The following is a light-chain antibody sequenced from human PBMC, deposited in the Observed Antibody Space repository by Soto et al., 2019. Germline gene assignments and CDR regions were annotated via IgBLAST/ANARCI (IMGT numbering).Light chain of an antibody. CDR3: CSYTSSSSLV. V-gene: IGLV2-14*03. J-gene: IGLJ1*01. CDR1: SSDVGAYNY. CDR2: DVT. Sequence: QSALTQPASVSGSPGQSITISCTGTSSDVGAYNYVSWYQQYPGKAPKLMIYDVTSRPSGVSNRFSGSKSGNAASLTISGLQAEDEADYYCCSYTSSSSLVFGTGTRSPS.